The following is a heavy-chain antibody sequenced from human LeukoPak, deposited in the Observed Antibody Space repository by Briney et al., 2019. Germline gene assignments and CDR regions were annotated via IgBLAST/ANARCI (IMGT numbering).Heavy chain of an antibody. D-gene: IGHD6-19*01. J-gene: IGHJ4*02. CDR3: ARGSNGWSGIDY. V-gene: IGHV3-74*01. CDR2: ISGDGSST. CDR1: EFTFSSHW. Sequence: PGGSLRLSCGASEFTFSSHWMYWVRRAPGEGLVWVSRISGDGSSTNYADSVKGRFAISRDNAKNTLYLQMNSLRAEDTSVYYCARGSNGWSGIDYWGQGTLVTVSS.